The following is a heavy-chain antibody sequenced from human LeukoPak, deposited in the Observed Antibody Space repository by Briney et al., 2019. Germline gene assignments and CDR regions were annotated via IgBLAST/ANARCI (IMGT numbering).Heavy chain of an antibody. V-gene: IGHV1-18*01. CDR2: ISAYNGNT. Sequence: ASVKVSCKASGYTVTSYGISWVRQAPGQGLEWMGWISAYNGNTNYAQKLQGRVTMTTDTSTSTAYMELRSLRSDDTAVYYCARHYDSSGVYYYYYYYYMDVWGKGTTVTVSS. CDR3: ARHYDSSGVYYYYYYYYMDV. J-gene: IGHJ6*03. D-gene: IGHD3-22*01. CDR1: GYTVTSYG.